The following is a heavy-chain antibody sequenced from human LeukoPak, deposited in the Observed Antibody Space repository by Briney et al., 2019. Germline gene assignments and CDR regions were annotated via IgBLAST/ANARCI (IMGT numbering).Heavy chain of an antibody. V-gene: IGHV3-21*01. CDR2: ISSGSKYI. D-gene: IGHD6-13*01. CDR1: GFTFSSYS. CDR3: ARERLRTYSSSWFHAPLDV. J-gene: IGHJ6*02. Sequence: PGGSLTLSCAASGFTFSSYSMNWVRQAPGSGLEWVSSISSGSKYIYNADSLKGRFTISRDNSKNTLYLQMNSLRAEDTAVYYCARERLRTYSSSWFHAPLDVWGQGTTVTVSS.